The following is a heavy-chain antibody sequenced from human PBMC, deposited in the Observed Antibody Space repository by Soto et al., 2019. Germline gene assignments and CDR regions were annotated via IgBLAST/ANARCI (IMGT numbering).Heavy chain of an antibody. D-gene: IGHD6-19*01. CDR2: IDAGNGKT. CDR3: ARGRGGYDY. Sequence: QVQLVQSGAEVKKPGASVKVSGKASGYIFNRYVMHWVRQAPGQRPEWMGWIDAGNGKTKYSEKFQGRVTITRDTSASTAYMELTTLRSEDTAVYYCARGRGGYDYWGQGTQVIVSS. J-gene: IGHJ4*02. CDR1: GYIFNRYV. V-gene: IGHV1-3*01.